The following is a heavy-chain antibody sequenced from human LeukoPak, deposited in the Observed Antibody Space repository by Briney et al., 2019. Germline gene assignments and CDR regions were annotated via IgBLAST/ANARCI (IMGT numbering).Heavy chain of an antibody. D-gene: IGHD3-22*01. CDR1: GFSVSGKF. Sequence: GSLRLSCAASGFSVSGKFMSWVRQAPGKGLEWIGYIYYSGSINYNPSLKSRVTISVDTSKNQFSLKLSSVTAADTAVYYCARTYYYDSSGYYYFDYWGQGTLVTVPS. V-gene: IGHV4-59*02. CDR2: IYYSGSI. CDR3: ARTYYYDSSGYYYFDY. J-gene: IGHJ4*02.